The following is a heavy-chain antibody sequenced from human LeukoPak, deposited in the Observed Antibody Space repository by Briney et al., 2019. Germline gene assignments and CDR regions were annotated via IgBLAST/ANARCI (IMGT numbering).Heavy chain of an antibody. Sequence: ASVKVSCKASGYTFTSYGISWVRQAPGQGLEWMGMINPSGGSTSYAQKFQGRVTMTRDMSTSTVYMELSSLRSEDTAVYYCAREGLRPLPHDALDIWGQGTMVTVSS. J-gene: IGHJ3*02. CDR2: INPSGGST. CDR3: AREGLRPLPHDALDI. CDR1: GYTFTSYG. V-gene: IGHV1-46*01.